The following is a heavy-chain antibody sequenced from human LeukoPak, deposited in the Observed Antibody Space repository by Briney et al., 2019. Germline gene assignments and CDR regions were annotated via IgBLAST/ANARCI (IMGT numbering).Heavy chain of an antibody. CDR2: FDPENGET. D-gene: IGHD3-10*01. CDR3: AIASPYGSGSYYRPLAY. Sequence: ASVKVSCKASGYTLTKYYIYWVRQAPGKGLEWMGGFDPENGETIYAQKFQGRVTMSENTSIHTAYMELSSLRSEDTAVYYCAIASPYGSGSYYRPLAYWGQGTLATVSS. J-gene: IGHJ4*02. V-gene: IGHV1-24*01. CDR1: GYTLTKYY.